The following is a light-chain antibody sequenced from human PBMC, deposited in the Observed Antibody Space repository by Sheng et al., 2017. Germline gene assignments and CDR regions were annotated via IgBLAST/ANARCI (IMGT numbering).Light chain of an antibody. Sequence: DIQLTQSPSFLSASVGDRVTITCRASQGISSYLAWYQQKPGKAPKLLIYAASTLQSGVPSRFNGSGSGTEFTLTISSLQPEDFATYYCQQLNSYPLTFGPWDQSGYQT. CDR3: QQLNSYPLT. CDR1: QGISSY. V-gene: IGKV1-9*01. CDR2: AAS. J-gene: IGKJ3*01.